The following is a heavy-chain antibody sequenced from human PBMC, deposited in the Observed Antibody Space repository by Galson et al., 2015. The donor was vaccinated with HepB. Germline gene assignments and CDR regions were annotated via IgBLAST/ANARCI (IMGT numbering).Heavy chain of an antibody. J-gene: IGHJ3*02. V-gene: IGHV5-51*03. CDR1: GYSFTSYW. CDR2: IYPGDSDT. D-gene: IGHD3-22*01. Sequence: QSGAEVKKPGESLKISCKGSGYSFTSYWIGWVRQIPGKGLEWMGIIYPGDSDTRYSPSFQGQVTISADKSISTAYLQWSSLKASDTAMYYCAVRGIYYDSGENAFDIWGQGTMVTVSS. CDR3: AVRGIYYDSGENAFDI.